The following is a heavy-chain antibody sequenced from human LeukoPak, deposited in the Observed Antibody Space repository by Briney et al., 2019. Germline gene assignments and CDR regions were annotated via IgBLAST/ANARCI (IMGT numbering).Heavy chain of an antibody. J-gene: IGHJ4*02. Sequence: GGSLRLSCAASGFTFDDYATHWVRQAPGKGLEWVSGISWNSGSIGYVDSVKGRFTISRDNAKNSLYLQMNSLRAEDTALYYCAKGIGVRGVLLAYFDYWGQGTLVTVSS. CDR1: GFTFDDYA. D-gene: IGHD3-10*01. CDR3: AKGIGVRGVLLAYFDY. CDR2: ISWNSGSI. V-gene: IGHV3-9*01.